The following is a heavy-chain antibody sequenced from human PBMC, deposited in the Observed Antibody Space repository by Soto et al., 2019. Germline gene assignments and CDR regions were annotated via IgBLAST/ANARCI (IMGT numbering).Heavy chain of an antibody. CDR2: IIPILGIA. CDR1: GGTFSSYT. Sequence: QVQLVQSGAEVKKPGSSVKVSCKASGGTFSSYTISWVRQAPGQGLEWMGRIIPILGIANYAQKFQGRVTITAEKSTSTPYMELSSLRSEDTAVYFCARAQGGAFDIWGQGTMVTVSS. J-gene: IGHJ3*02. CDR3: ARAQGGAFDI. V-gene: IGHV1-69*02. D-gene: IGHD3-16*01.